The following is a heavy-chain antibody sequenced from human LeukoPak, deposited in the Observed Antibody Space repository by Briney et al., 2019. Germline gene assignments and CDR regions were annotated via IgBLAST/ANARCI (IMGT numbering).Heavy chain of an antibody. D-gene: IGHD6-19*01. CDR3: ARSCYSSGWYISRYYYYMDV. CDR2: IYYSGST. J-gene: IGHJ6*03. CDR1: GGSISSSSYY. Sequence: SETLSLTCTVSGGSISSSSYYWGWIRQPPGKGLEWIGNIYYSGSTYYSSSPKSRVIISVDTSKNQFSLKLSSVTAADTAVYYCARSCYSSGWYISRYYYYMDVWGKGTTVTISS. V-gene: IGHV4-39*07.